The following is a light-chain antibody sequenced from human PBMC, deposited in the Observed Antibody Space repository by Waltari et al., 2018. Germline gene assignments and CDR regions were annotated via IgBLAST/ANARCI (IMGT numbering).Light chain of an antibody. CDR1: QGIGSD. CDR2: GAS. V-gene: IGKV3-15*01. CDR3: QQSKIWPA. J-gene: IGKJ1*01. Sequence: EIVMTQSPATLSVSPGERATLSCRASQGIGSDLAWYQQKPGQAPRLLIFGASTRATGVQARFSGSGCGTECTLTISSLQSEEFGVYDCQQSKIWPAFGQGTKVEIK.